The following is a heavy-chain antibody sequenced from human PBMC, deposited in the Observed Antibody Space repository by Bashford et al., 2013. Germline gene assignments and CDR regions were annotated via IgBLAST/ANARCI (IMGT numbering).Heavy chain of an antibody. J-gene: IGHJ4*02. Sequence: SETLSLTCTVSGGSISSSSYYWGWIRQPPGKGLEWIGSIYYSGSTYYNPSLKSRVTISVDTSKNQFSLKLSSVTAADTAVYYCARHLREMATRVYYFDYWGQGTLVTVSS. D-gene: IGHD5-24*01. V-gene: IGHV4-39*01. CDR1: GGSISSSSYY. CDR2: IYYSGST. CDR3: ARHLREMATRVYYFDY.